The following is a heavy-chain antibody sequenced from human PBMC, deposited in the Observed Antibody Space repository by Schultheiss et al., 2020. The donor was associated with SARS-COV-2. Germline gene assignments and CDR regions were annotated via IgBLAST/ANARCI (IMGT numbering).Heavy chain of an antibody. CDR3: ARPELVGALYYFDY. CDR1: GYTFTDYY. CDR2: VNPNSGGT. D-gene: IGHD1-26*01. J-gene: IGHJ4*02. Sequence: ASVKVSCKASGYTFTDYYVHWVRQAPGQGLEWMGWVNPNSGGTNYAQKLQGRVTMTTDTSTSTAYMELRSLRSDDTAVYYCARPELVGALYYFDYWGQGTLVTVSS. V-gene: IGHV1-2*02.